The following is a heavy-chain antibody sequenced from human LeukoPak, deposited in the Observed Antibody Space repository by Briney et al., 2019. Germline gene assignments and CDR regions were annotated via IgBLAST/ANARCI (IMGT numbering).Heavy chain of an antibody. D-gene: IGHD3-9*01. CDR3: AKVASHILKPVAFDI. J-gene: IGHJ3*02. Sequence: PGGSPRLSCAASGFTFSSYEMNWVRQAPGKGLEWVSYISSSGSTIYYADSVKGRFTISRDNAKNSLYLQMNSLRAEDTAVYYCAKVASHILKPVAFDIWGQGTMVTVSS. CDR1: GFTFSSYE. V-gene: IGHV3-48*03. CDR2: ISSSGSTI.